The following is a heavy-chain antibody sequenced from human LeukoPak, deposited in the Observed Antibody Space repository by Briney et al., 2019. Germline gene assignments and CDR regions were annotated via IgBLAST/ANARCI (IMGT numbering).Heavy chain of an antibody. V-gene: IGHV3-30*18. CDR3: AKDLELGIYNWFDP. CDR1: GFTFSSYG. J-gene: IGHJ5*02. Sequence: GRSLRLSCAASGFTFSSYGMHWVRQAPGKGLEWVAVISYDGSNKYYADSVKGRFTISRDNSKNTLYLQMNSLRAEDTAVYYCAKDLELGIYNWFDPWGQGTLVTDSS. D-gene: IGHD5-24*01. CDR2: ISYDGSNK.